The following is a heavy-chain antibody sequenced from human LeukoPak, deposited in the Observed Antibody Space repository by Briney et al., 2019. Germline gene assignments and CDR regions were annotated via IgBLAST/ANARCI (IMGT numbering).Heavy chain of an antibody. CDR3: ASPNRPYSSSSVDY. Sequence: GGSLRLSCAASGFTFSNYDMHWVRQAPGKGLEWVAFIRYDGSSKYYADSVKGRFTISRDNAKNSLYLQMNSLRAEDTAVYYCASPNRPYSSSSVDYWGQGTLVTVSS. D-gene: IGHD6-6*01. CDR2: IRYDGSSK. J-gene: IGHJ4*02. CDR1: GFTFSNYD. V-gene: IGHV3-30*02.